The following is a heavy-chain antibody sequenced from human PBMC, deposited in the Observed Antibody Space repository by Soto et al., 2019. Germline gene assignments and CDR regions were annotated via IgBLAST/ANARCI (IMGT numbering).Heavy chain of an antibody. D-gene: IGHD2-2*02. CDR2: ISAYNGNT. Sequence: ASVKVSCKASGYTFTSYGISWVRQAPGQGLEWMGWISAYNGNTNYAHKLQGRVTMTTDTSTSTAYMELRSLRSDDTAVYYCARTIPYCSSTSCYKTRGNFDYWGQGTLVTVSS. CDR3: ARTIPYCSSTSCYKTRGNFDY. J-gene: IGHJ4*02. V-gene: IGHV1-18*01. CDR1: GYTFTSYG.